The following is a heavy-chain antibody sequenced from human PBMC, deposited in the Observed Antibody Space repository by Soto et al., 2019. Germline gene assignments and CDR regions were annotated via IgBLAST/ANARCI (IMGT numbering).Heavy chain of an antibody. Sequence: GGSLRLSCAASGFTFSSYSMNWVRQAPGKGLEWVSSISSSSSYIYYADSVKGRFTISRDNAKNSLYLQMNSLRAEDTAVYYCARKSSGWEGMDVWGQGTTVTVSS. D-gene: IGHD6-19*01. CDR2: ISSSSSYI. J-gene: IGHJ6*02. CDR1: GFTFSSYS. V-gene: IGHV3-21*01. CDR3: ARKSSGWEGMDV.